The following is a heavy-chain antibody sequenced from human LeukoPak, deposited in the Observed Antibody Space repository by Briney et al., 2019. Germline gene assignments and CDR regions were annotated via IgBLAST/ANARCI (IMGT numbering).Heavy chain of an antibody. CDR1: GFTFSNYW. D-gene: IGHD2-15*01. CDR2: IKQDESEK. Sequence: GGSLRLSCAASGFTFSNYWMTWVRQAPGKGLEWVANIKQDESEKYYVDSVKGRFTVSRDNSKNSVYLQMNSLRAEDTAMYYCATPVGGVWSFDYWGQGTLVSVSS. V-gene: IGHV3-7*01. CDR3: ATPVGGVWSFDY. J-gene: IGHJ4*02.